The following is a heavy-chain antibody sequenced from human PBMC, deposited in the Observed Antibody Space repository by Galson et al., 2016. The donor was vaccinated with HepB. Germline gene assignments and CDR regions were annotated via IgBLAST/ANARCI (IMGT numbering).Heavy chain of an antibody. CDR1: GFAFSSHW. CDR3: VRAQSVVPTTAYNWFDP. Sequence: SLRLSCAASGFAFSSHWMHWVRQDLGKGLVWVSRINSDGTISNYADSVKGRFPISRDNAKNTLYLQMNSLRAEDTAVYFCVRAQSVVPTTAYNWFDPCGRGTLVTVSS. V-gene: IGHV3-74*01. J-gene: IGHJ5*02. CDR2: INSDGTIS. D-gene: IGHD4-23*01.